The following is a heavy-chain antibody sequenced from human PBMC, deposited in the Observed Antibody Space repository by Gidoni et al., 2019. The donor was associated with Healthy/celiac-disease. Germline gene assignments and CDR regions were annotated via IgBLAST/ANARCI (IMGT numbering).Heavy chain of an antibody. Sequence: QVQLQESGPGLVKPSQTLSLTCAVSGGSLSSGGYSWRWIRQPPGKGLEWVGYIYYSGSTYYNPSLKSRVTISVDTSKNQFSLKLSSVTAADTAVYYCARAPRVGYCSSTSCLSAGWFDPWGQGTLVTVSS. CDR2: IYYSGST. V-gene: IGHV4-30-4*07. CDR3: ARAPRVGYCSSTSCLSAGWFDP. CDR1: GGSLSSGGYS. J-gene: IGHJ5*02. D-gene: IGHD2-2*01.